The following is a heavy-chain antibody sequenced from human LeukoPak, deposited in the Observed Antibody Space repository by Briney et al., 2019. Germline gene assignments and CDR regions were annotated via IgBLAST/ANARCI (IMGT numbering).Heavy chain of an antibody. CDR2: INHSGST. D-gene: IGHD2-15*01. V-gene: IGHV4-34*01. Sequence: SETLSLTCAVYGGSFSGYYWSWIRQPPGKGLEWIGEINHSGSTNYNPSLKSRVTISVDTSKNQFSLKLSSVTAADTAVYYCARIGGYCSGGSCWFDPWGQGTLVTVSS. CDR1: GGSFSGYY. CDR3: ARIGGYCSGGSCWFDP. J-gene: IGHJ5*02.